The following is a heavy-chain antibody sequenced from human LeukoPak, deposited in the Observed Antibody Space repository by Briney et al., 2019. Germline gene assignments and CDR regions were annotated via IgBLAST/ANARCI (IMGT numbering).Heavy chain of an antibody. V-gene: IGHV1-46*01. D-gene: IGHD2-15*01. CDR3: ARELLPGGYYYYMDV. J-gene: IGHJ6*03. CDR2: INPSGGST. CDR1: GYTFTSYY. Sequence: ASVKVSCKASGYTFTSYYIHWVRQAPGQGLEWKGIINPSGGSTNYAQKFQGRVTMTRDTSTSTVYMELSSLRSEDTAVYYCARELLPGGYYYYMDVWGKGTTVTVSS.